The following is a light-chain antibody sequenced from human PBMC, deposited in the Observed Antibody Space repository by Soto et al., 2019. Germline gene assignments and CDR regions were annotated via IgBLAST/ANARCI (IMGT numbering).Light chain of an antibody. V-gene: IGKV1-39*01. CDR1: QSISTY. CDR3: QQSYSYPRT. J-gene: IGKJ1*01. CDR2: AAA. Sequence: DIQMTQSPSSLSASVGDRVTITCRASQSISTYLNWYQQKPGKAPNLLIYAAATLQSGVPSRFNGSGSGTDFTLTISSLQPEDFATYYCQQSYSYPRTFGQGTKVEIK.